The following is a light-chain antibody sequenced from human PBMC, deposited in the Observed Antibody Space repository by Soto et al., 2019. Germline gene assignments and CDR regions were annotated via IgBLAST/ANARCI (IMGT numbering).Light chain of an antibody. CDR3: CSYAGSSPQ. J-gene: IGLJ3*02. CDR2: DVT. CDR1: SSDIGTYNF. Sequence: QSALTQPHSVSGSPGQSVTISCTGSSSDIGTYNFVSWYQQHPGRAPKLIIYDVTKRPSGVPDRFSASKSGNTASLTISGLQAEDEGDYYCCSYAGSSPQFAGGTKVTVL. V-gene: IGLV2-11*01.